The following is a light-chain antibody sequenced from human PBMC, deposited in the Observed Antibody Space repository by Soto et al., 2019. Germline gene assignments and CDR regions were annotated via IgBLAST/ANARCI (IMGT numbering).Light chain of an antibody. CDR3: QQRHMWPIT. CDR2: DAY. V-gene: IGKV3-11*01. Sequence: ENVLTQSPGTLSLSPGERATLSCRASQSFRGLLAWYQQKPGQAPRLLIYDAYNRATGIPPRFSGSGSGTDFTLTISSLEPEDSAVYYCQQRHMWPITFGQGTRLEI. CDR1: QSFRGL. J-gene: IGKJ5*01.